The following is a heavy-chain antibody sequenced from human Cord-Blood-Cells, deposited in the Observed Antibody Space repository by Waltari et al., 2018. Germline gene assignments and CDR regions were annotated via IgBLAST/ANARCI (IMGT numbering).Heavy chain of an antibody. V-gene: IGHV4-39*07. Sequence: QLQLQESGPGLVKPSETLSLTCTVSGGSISRSRYYWGWIRQPPGKGLEWIGSIYYSGSTYYNPSLKSRVTISVDTSKNQFSLKLSSVTAADTAVYYCARPRYYDSSGYYYWGQGTLVTVSS. J-gene: IGHJ4*02. CDR3: ARPRYYDSSGYYY. D-gene: IGHD3-22*01. CDR2: IYYSGST. CDR1: GGSISRSRYY.